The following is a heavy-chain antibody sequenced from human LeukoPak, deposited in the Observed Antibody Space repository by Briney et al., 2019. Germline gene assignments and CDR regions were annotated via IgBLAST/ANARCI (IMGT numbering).Heavy chain of an antibody. D-gene: IGHD6-13*01. CDR2: ISYDGSNK. CDR3: ARGYSSSWYFDY. V-gene: IGHV3-30-3*01. Sequence: GGSLRLSCAASGFTFSSYAMHWVRQAPGKGLEWVAVISYDGSNKYYADSVKGRFTISRDNSKNTLYLQVNSLRAEDTAVYYCARGYSSSWYFDYWGQGTLVTVSS. CDR1: GFTFSSYA. J-gene: IGHJ4*02.